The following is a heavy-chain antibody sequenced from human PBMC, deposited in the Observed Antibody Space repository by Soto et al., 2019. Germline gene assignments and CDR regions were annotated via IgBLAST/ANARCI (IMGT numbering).Heavy chain of an antibody. CDR3: ARLQFYDFWSGSDPLDV. V-gene: IGHV4-61*01. Sequence: QVQLQESGPGLVKPSETLSLTCAVSGASVSSGSYQWSWIRQSPGKGLEWIGFISFTGSTTSNPSLKSRVTFSVDASKNHFSRKLTSVTAADTALYFCARLQFYDFWSGSDPLDVWGQGTTVTVSS. J-gene: IGHJ6*02. D-gene: IGHD3-3*01. CDR1: GASVSSGSYQ. CDR2: ISFTGST.